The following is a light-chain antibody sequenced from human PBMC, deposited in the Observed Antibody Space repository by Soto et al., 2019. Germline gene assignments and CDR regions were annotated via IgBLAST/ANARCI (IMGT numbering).Light chain of an antibody. CDR3: SSYAGSNNVV. CDR1: SSDIGAYIY. J-gene: IGLJ1*01. Sequence: QSVLTQPPSASGSPGQSVTISCTGTSSDIGAYIYVSWYQQHPGKAPKLMISEVSRRPSGVPERFSGSKSGNTASLTVSGLQADYEAHYYCSSYAGSNNVVFGTGTKVTVL. CDR2: EVS. V-gene: IGLV2-8*01.